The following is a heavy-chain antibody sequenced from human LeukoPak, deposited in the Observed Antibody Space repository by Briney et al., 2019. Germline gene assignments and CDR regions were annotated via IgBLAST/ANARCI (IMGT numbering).Heavy chain of an antibody. Sequence: GGSLRLSCVASGFDFNYYDMNWVRQAPGKGLEWVSSISSKSTYIDSADSTKGRFTISRDNANDSVSLQMSSLRPEDTAVYYCARRGGLSSGRGFDHWGQGTLVTVSS. J-gene: IGHJ4*02. CDR2: ISSKSTYI. D-gene: IGHD3-16*01. CDR1: GFDFNYYD. CDR3: ARRGGLSSGRGFDH. V-gene: IGHV3-21*01.